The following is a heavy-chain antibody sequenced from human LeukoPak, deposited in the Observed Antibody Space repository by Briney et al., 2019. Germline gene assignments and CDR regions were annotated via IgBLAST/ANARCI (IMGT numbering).Heavy chain of an antibody. Sequence: AASVKVSCKTSGYTFSGYGISWVRQAPGQGLEWMGWITGNNGNTNYAPSLQGRFTMTTDTSTNTVYMELTSLKSDDTAVYYCARDQRNSGSYRFEYWGQGTLVTVSS. V-gene: IGHV1-18*01. D-gene: IGHD1-26*01. J-gene: IGHJ4*02. CDR2: ITGNNGNT. CDR1: GYTFSGYG. CDR3: ARDQRNSGSYRFEY.